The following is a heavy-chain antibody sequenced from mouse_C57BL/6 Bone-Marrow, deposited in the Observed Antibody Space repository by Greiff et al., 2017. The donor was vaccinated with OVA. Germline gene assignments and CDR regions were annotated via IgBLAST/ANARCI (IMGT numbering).Heavy chain of an antibody. J-gene: IGHJ1*03. D-gene: IGHD2-3*01. V-gene: IGHV2-2*01. Sequence: QVQLKESGPGLVQPSQSLSITCTVSGFSLTSYGVHWVRQSPGKGLEWLGVIWSGGSTDYNAAFISRLSISKDNSKSQVFFKMNSLQADDTAIYYCARRGDGYYGWYFDVWGTGTTVTVSS. CDR2: IWSGGST. CDR3: ARRGDGYYGWYFDV. CDR1: GFSLTSYG.